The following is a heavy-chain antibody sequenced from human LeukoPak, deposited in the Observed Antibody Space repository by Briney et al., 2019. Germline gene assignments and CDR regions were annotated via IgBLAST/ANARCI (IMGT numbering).Heavy chain of an antibody. J-gene: IGHJ5*02. CDR3: ARRFRSWVSYGWFDP. CDR1: GGSFSGYY. V-gene: IGHV4-34*01. D-gene: IGHD4-17*01. CDR2: INHSETT. Sequence: SETLSLTCAVYGGSFSGYYWSWIRQPPGKGLEWIGEINHSETTNYNPSLKSRVTISVDTSKNQFSLKLSSVTAADTAVYYCARRFRSWVSYGWFDPWGQGTLVTVSS.